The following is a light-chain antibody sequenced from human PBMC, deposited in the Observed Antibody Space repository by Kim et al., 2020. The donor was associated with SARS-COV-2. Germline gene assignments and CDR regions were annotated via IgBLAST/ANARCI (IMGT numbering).Light chain of an antibody. V-gene: IGLV1-40*01. CDR3: QSYDSSLSAWV. CDR1: SSNIGAGFH. J-gene: IGLJ3*02. CDR2: GNT. Sequence: RVTMSCAGSSSNIGAGFHVHWYQQLPGRAPTHLIYGNTNRPSGVPDRFSGSKSGTSASLAVTGLQAEDEADYYCQSYDSSLSAWVFGGGTQLTVL.